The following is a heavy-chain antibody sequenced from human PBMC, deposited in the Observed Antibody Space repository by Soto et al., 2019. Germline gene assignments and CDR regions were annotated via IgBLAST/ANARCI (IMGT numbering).Heavy chain of an antibody. CDR1: GFTFSSYA. CDR2: ISYDGSNK. Sequence: QVQLVESGGGVVQPGRSLRLSCAASGFTFSSYAMHWVRQAPGKGLEWVAVISYDGSNKYYADSVKGRFTISRDNSKNTLYLQMNSLRAEDTAVYYCARDFSLGEIVVTFDYWGQGTLVTVSS. J-gene: IGHJ4*02. V-gene: IGHV3-30-3*01. D-gene: IGHD3-22*01. CDR3: ARDFSLGEIVVTFDY.